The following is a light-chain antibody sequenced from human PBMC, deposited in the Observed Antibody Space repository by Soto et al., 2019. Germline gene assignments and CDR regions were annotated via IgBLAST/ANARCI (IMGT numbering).Light chain of an antibody. J-gene: IGLJ3*02. CDR2: EVS. Sequence: QSALTQPPSVSGSPGQSVTISCTGTSSDVGSYNRVSWYQQPPGTAPKLMIYEVSNRPSGVPDRFSGSKSGNTASLTISGLQAEDEADYYCSSYRSSNTWVFGGGTKVTVL. V-gene: IGLV2-18*02. CDR3: SSYRSSNTWV. CDR1: SSDVGSYNR.